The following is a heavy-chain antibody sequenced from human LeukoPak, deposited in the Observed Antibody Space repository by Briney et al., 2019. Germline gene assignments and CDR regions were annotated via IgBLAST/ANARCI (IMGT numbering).Heavy chain of an antibody. CDR1: GFTFSRCA. CDR2: ISPSGDTT. J-gene: IGHJ4*02. D-gene: IGHD1-26*01. V-gene: IGHV3-23*01. CDR3: ARAIVGATKPPFDY. Sequence: PGGSLRLSCVASGFTFSRCAMSWVRHAPGKGLEWVSSISPSGDTTYYADSVKGRFTISRDNSKNTLYLQMNSLRVEDTAVYYCARAIVGATKPPFDYWGQGTLVTVSS.